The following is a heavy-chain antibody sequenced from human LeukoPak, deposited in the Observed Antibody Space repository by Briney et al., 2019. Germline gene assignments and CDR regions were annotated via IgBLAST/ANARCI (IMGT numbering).Heavy chain of an antibody. J-gene: IGHJ5*02. V-gene: IGHV4-4*07. D-gene: IGHD4-17*01. CDR1: GGSISSYY. Sequence: SETLSLTCTVSGGSISSYYWSWIRQPAGKGLEWIGRIYTSGSTNYNPSLKSRVTMSVDTSKNQFSLKLSSVTAADTAVYYCARHPLPSGGTVNWFDPWGQGTLVTVSS. CDR3: ARHPLPSGGTVNWFDP. CDR2: IYTSGST.